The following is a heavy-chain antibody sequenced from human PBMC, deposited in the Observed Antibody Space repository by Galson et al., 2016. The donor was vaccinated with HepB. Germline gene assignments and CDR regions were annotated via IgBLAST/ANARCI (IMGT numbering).Heavy chain of an antibody. V-gene: IGHV3-7*01. J-gene: IGHJ3*02. CDR1: GFTFSSYW. CDR2: IRRDATQK. D-gene: IGHD2-15*01. Sequence: SLRLSCAASGFTFSSYWMTWVRQTPGQGLEWVANIRRDATQKNYADSVKGRFTISRDNAKNSLFLQMNSLRAEDTAVYYCARDLTPSFDIGTYYDAFDIWGQGTMVTVSS. CDR3: ARDLTPSFDIGTYYDAFDI.